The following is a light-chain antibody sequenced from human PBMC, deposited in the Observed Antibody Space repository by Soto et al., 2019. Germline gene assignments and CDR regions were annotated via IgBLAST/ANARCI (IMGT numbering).Light chain of an antibody. CDR3: QQYNG. CDR2: GAS. CDR1: QSVSSN. J-gene: IGKJ4*01. Sequence: EIVMTQSPATLSVSPGERATLSCRASQSVSSNLAWYQQKPGQAPRLLIYGASTRATGIPARFSGSGSGTEFTLTISSLQSEDFAVYYCQQYNGFGGGTKVDIK. V-gene: IGKV3-15*01.